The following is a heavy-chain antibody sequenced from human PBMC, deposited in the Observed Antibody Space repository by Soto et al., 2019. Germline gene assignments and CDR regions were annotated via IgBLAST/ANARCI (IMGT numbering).Heavy chain of an antibody. CDR1: GFTFSSCA. D-gene: IGHD5-18*01. CDR2: VSVYCGRT. CDR3: AKDRESLGYSYGDY. Sequence: HPLGSLRLSCAASGFTFSSCAMIWVRQAPGRGLEWVSTVSVYCGRTWDADSVNGRYTISKDNSQNTLFLQMPSLNPEDPGVYYCAKDRESLGYSYGDYWGQGIQVTVSS. J-gene: IGHJ4*02. V-gene: IGHV3-23*01.